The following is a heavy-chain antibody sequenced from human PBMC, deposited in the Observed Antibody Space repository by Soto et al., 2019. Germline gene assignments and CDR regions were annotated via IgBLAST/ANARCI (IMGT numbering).Heavy chain of an antibody. Sequence: QVQLVQSGAEVRKPGSSVKVSCKAPGGTFSTYIISWVRQAPGQGLEWMGRIIHIPDITNYAQKVQGRVTVTADRSTSTAYMELTSLKSEDTAVYYCARDRITTRGDAFDLWGQGTMVTVSS. D-gene: IGHD3-3*01. J-gene: IGHJ3*01. CDR2: IIHIPDIT. CDR1: GGTFSTYI. V-gene: IGHV1-69*08. CDR3: ARDRITTRGDAFDL.